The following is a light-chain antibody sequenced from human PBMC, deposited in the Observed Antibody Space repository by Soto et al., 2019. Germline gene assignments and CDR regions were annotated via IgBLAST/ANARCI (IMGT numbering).Light chain of an antibody. CDR2: EFI. CDR1: TSDVGSYNY. Sequence: QSVLTQPASVSGSPGQSITISCTGTTSDVGSYNYVSWYQHYPGKAPQLIIYEFINRPSGVPSRFSGSKSGNTAFLTISGLQAEDEADYYCSSYTTTSTRFGGGTKVTVL. V-gene: IGLV2-14*01. J-gene: IGLJ2*01. CDR3: SSYTTTSTR.